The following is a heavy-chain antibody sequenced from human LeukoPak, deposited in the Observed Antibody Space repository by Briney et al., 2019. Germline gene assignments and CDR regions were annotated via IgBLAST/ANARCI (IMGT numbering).Heavy chain of an antibody. Sequence: GGSLRLSCAASGLSFSSYWMSWVRQAPGKGLEWVANINQDGSEKYYVDSVKGRFTISRDNAKNSLYLQMNSLRAEDTAVYYCAREGREYYYMDVWGKGTTVTVSS. CDR1: GLSFSSYW. CDR3: AREGREYYYMDV. J-gene: IGHJ6*03. CDR2: INQDGSEK. V-gene: IGHV3-7*01.